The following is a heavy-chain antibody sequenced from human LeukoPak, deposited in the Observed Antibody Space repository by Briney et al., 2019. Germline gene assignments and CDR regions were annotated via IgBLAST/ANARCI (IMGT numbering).Heavy chain of an antibody. Sequence: RGSLRLSCAASGFTFSSYSMNWVRQAPGKGLEWVSYISSSSSTIYYADSVKGRFTISRDNAKNSLYLQMNSLRAEDTAVYYCARGGIITSYAFEIWGQGAMVTVSS. CDR2: ISSSSSTI. CDR3: ARGGIITSYAFEI. J-gene: IGHJ3*02. D-gene: IGHD1-26*01. CDR1: GFTFSSYS. V-gene: IGHV3-48*01.